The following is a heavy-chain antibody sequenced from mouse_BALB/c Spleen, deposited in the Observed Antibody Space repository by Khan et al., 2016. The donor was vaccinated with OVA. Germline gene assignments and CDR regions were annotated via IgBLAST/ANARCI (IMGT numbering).Heavy chain of an antibody. D-gene: IGHD2-10*01. CDR1: GFSLSNYG. CDR2: IWSGGST. V-gene: IGHV2-9*02. Sequence: VQLQESGPGLVAPSQSLSITCTVSGFSLSNYGVNWVRQPPGKGLEWLGIIWSGGSTNYNSALMSKLSIRKDNAKSQVFLKMNSLQSDDTAMYYCARENAYYGNYEAMDYWGQGTSVTVSS. J-gene: IGHJ4*01. CDR3: ARENAYYGNYEAMDY.